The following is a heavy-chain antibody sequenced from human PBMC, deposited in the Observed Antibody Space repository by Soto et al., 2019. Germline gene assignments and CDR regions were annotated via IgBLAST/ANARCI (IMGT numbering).Heavy chain of an antibody. V-gene: IGHV4-4*02. J-gene: IGHJ5*02. D-gene: IGHD3-3*01. CDR1: GGCISSSNW. CDR3: ARGPAILNP. Sequence: SQTLSLTCAVCGGCISSSNWWSWVRQPPGKGLEWIGEIYHSGSTNYNPSLKSRVTISVDTSKNQFSLQLNSVTPEDTAVYYCARGPAILNPWGQGILVTVSS. CDR2: IYHSGST.